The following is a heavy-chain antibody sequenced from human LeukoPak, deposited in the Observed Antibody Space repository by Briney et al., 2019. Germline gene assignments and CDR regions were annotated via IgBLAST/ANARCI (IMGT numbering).Heavy chain of an antibody. J-gene: IGHJ4*02. Sequence: GGSLRLSCAASGFTFSSYWMSWVRQAPGKELEWVANIKQDGSEKYYVDSVKGRFTISRDNAKNSLYLQMNSLRAEDTAVYYCASSGAPVVTDPIDYWGQGTLVTVSS. CDR1: GFTFSSYW. CDR3: ASSGAPVVTDPIDY. D-gene: IGHD4-23*01. V-gene: IGHV3-7*01. CDR2: IKQDGSEK.